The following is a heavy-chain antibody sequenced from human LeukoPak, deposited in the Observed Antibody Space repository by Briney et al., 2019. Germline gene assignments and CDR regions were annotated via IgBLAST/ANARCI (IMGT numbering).Heavy chain of an antibody. J-gene: IGHJ3*02. CDR1: GGTFSSYA. V-gene: IGHV1-69*04. D-gene: IGHD3-3*01. Sequence: ASVKVSCKASGGTFSSYAISWVRQAPGQGLEWMGRIIPILGIANYAQKFQGRVTITADKSTSTAYMELRSLRSDDTAVYYCARGALQRLRFLEWQSNYDAFDIWGQGTMVTVSS. CDR2: IIPILGIA. CDR3: ARGALQRLRFLEWQSNYDAFDI.